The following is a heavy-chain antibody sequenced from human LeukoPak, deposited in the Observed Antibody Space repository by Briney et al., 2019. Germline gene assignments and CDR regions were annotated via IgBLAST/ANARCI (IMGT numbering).Heavy chain of an antibody. V-gene: IGHV1-3*01. D-gene: IGHD6-19*01. CDR1: GYTFTSYA. CDR2: INAGNGNT. J-gene: IGHJ4*02. Sequence: ASVKVSCKASGYTFTSYAMHWVRQAPGQRLEWMGWINAGNGNTKYSQKFQGRVTITRDTSASTAYMELSSLRSEDTAVYYRARGSSSGWYGVDYWGQGTLVTVSS. CDR3: ARGSSSGWYGVDY.